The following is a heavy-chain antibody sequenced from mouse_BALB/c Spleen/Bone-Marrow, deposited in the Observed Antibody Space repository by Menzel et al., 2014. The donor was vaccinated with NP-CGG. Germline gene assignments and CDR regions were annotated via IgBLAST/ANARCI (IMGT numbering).Heavy chain of an antibody. Sequence: QVQLKQSGPELVKPGASVQISCKASGYTFTDYYINWVKQKPGQGLEWIGWIYPGSGNTKYNEKFKGKATLTVDTSSSTAYMQLSSLTSEDTAVYFCANLWRYAMDYWGQGTSVTVSS. CDR1: GYTFTDYY. J-gene: IGHJ4*01. V-gene: IGHV1-84*02. CDR3: ANLWRYAMDY. D-gene: IGHD6-1*01. CDR2: IYPGSGNT.